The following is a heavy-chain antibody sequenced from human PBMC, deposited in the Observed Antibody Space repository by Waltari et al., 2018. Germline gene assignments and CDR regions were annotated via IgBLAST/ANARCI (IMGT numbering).Heavy chain of an antibody. CDR3: ARDTWGSNHYFEF. CDR1: GDTFSRYA. J-gene: IGHJ4*02. V-gene: IGHV1-69*08. D-gene: IGHD3-16*01. Sequence: QVQLVQSGAEVKKPGSSVKVSCKASGDTFSRYAISWVRQAPGQGLEWMGTSAPSFGTANYARKFQGRVTLTADKSTSTAYMELNSLTFEDTAIYFCARDTWGSNHYFEFWGQGTLVTVSS. CDR2: SAPSFGTA.